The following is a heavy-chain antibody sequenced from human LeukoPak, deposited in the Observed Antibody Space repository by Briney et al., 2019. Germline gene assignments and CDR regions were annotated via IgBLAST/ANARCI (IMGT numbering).Heavy chain of an antibody. V-gene: IGHV4-39*07. CDR2: IYSRGNT. CDR3: ARGKARGYGYYYYYMDV. CDR1: GVSISSGNY. J-gene: IGHJ6*03. D-gene: IGHD3-16*01. Sequence: SETLSLTCSVSGVSISSGNYWGWIRQPPGKTLEWIGSIYSRGNTYYNPSLKSRVIILIDTAKNHFSLNLSSVTAADTAVYYCARGKARGYGYYYYYMDVWGKGTTVTVSS.